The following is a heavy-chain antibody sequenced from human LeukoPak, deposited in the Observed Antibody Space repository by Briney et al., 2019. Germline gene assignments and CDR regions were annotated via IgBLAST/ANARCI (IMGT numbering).Heavy chain of an antibody. CDR3: ARAQCSSTSCYHTNWFDH. J-gene: IGHJ5*02. CDR2: INHSGST. CDR1: GGSFSGYY. Sequence: PSETLSLTCAVYGGSFSGYYWSWIRQPPGKGLEWIGEINHSGSTNYNPSLKTRVTISVETSKNQYSLKLSSVTAADKAVYYCARAQCSSTSCYHTNWFDHWGQGTLVTVSS. V-gene: IGHV4-34*01. D-gene: IGHD2-2*01.